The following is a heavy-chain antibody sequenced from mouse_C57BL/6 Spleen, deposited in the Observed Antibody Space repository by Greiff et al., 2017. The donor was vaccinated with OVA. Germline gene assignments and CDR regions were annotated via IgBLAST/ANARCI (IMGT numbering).Heavy chain of an antibody. CDR3: ATVPHYYGSSYGAMDY. Sequence: VQLQQPGAELVMPGASVKLSCKASGYTFTSYWMHWVKQRPGQGLEWIGEIDPSDSYTNYNQKFKGKSTLTVDKSSSTAYMQLSSLTSEDSAVYYCATVPHYYGSSYGAMDYWGQGTSVTVSS. D-gene: IGHD1-1*01. V-gene: IGHV1-69*01. J-gene: IGHJ4*01. CDR2: IDPSDSYT. CDR1: GYTFTSYW.